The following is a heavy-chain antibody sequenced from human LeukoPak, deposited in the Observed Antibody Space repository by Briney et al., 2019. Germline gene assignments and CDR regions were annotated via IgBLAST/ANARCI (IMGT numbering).Heavy chain of an antibody. CDR3: ARIPPYCSGGSCYSASGMDV. CDR1: GYTFTSYD. CDR2: MNPNSGNT. Sequence: GASVKVSCKASGYTFTSYDINWVRQATGQGLEWMGWMNPNSGNTGYAQKFQGRVTMTRNTSISTAYMELSSLRSEDTAVYYCARIPPYCSGGSCYSASGMDVWGQGTTVTVSS. J-gene: IGHJ6*02. V-gene: IGHV1-8*01. D-gene: IGHD2-15*01.